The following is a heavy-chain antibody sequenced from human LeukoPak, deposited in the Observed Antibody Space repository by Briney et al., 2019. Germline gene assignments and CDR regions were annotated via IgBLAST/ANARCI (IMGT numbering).Heavy chain of an antibody. CDR3: ARFAGSDYTGSFDL. CDR1: GFRFSTYG. CDR2: VWFDGSNS. J-gene: IGHJ4*02. Sequence: HPGGPLRLSCAGSGFRFSTYGMHWVRQAPGKGLEWLGYVWFDGSNSDYVDPVKGRFTISRDNSKNTVFLQMNSLRAEDTAVYHCARFAGSDYTGSFDLWGQGTPVTVSS. V-gene: IGHV3-33*01. D-gene: IGHD3-10*01.